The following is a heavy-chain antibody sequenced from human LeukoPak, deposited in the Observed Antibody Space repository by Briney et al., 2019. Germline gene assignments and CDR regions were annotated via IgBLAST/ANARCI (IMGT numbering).Heavy chain of an antibody. CDR2: IYTSGIT. Sequence: SETLSLTCTVSGGSISSGTYYWYWIRQPAGKGLEWIGRIYTSGITNYNPSLKSRVTISVDTSKNQFSLKLTSVTASDAAVYYCARLPDPWGQGTLVTVSS. CDR3: ARLPDP. J-gene: IGHJ5*02. V-gene: IGHV4-61*02. CDR1: GGSISSGTYY.